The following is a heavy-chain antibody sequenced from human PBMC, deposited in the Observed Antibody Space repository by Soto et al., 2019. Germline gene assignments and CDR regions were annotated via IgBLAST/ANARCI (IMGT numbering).Heavy chain of an antibody. Sequence: VQLVESGGGLVKPGGSLRLSCAASGFTFSDHYMSWIRQAPGKGLEWVSYISSGGSGIYYADSVKGRFTISRDNAKNSLYLQMKRLRAEDTAVYYCARVKECSSTSCYARDAFDIWGQGTMLTVSS. J-gene: IGHJ3*02. CDR2: ISSGGSGI. D-gene: IGHD2-2*01. V-gene: IGHV3-11*01. CDR1: GFTFSDHY. CDR3: ARVKECSSTSCYARDAFDI.